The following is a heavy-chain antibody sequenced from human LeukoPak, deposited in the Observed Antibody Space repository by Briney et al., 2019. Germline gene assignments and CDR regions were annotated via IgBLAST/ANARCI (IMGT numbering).Heavy chain of an antibody. J-gene: IGHJ4*02. Sequence: PGGSLRLSCVGSGINFNTYWMTWVRQAPGKGLEWVANIKQGGGEKYYVDSVKGRFTISRDNAKNSLYLQMNSLRVEDTAVYYCARRGGWGQGTLVTVSS. D-gene: IGHD3-3*01. CDR1: GINFNTYW. CDR3: ARRGG. V-gene: IGHV3-7*01. CDR2: IKQGGGEK.